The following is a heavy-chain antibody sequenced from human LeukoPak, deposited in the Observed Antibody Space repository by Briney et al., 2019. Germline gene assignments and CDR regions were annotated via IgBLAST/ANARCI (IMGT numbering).Heavy chain of an antibody. CDR3: AMTHHESVSAAATRWWFDP. J-gene: IGHJ5*02. CDR2: IYYSGST. V-gene: IGHV4-61*01. CDR1: GGSISSGSHY. Sequence: PSETLSLTCTVSGGSISSGSHYWNWIRQPPGKGLEWIGYIYYSGSTNYNPSLKSRVTMSVDTSKNQFSLKLSSVTAADTAVYYCAMTHHESVSAAATRWWFDPWGQGTLVTVSS. D-gene: IGHD2-15*01.